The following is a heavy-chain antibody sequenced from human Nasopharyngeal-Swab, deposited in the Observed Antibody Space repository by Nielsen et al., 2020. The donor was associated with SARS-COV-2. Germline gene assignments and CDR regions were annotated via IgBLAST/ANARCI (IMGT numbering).Heavy chain of an antibody. CDR1: GFTFSTTW. CDR2: IKSKTDGETT. J-gene: IGHJ6*03. V-gene: IGHV3-15*01. Sequence: GESLKISCAASGFTFSTTWLSWVRQAPGKGLEWVGRIKSKTDGETTDYAAPVKGRFTISRDDSKDTLYLQMNSLKTEDTAVYYCTTDFPSQYFYYYMDVWGKGTTVTVSS. CDR3: TTDFPSQYFYYYMDV.